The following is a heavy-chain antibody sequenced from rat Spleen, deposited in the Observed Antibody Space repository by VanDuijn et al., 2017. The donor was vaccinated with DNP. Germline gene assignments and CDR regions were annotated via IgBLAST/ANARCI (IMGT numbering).Heavy chain of an antibody. D-gene: IGHD1-11*01. CDR2: ISYSGST. J-gene: IGHJ1*01. CDR3: ARGLNYGGFSYSWYFDF. CDR1: GYSITSNY. Sequence: EVQLQESGPGLVKPSQSLSLTCSVTGYSITSNYWAWIRKFPGNKMEWMGYISYSGSTGYNPFLKSRISITRDTSKSQFFLQLNSVTTEDIATYYCARGLNYGGFSYSWYFDFWGPGAMVTVSS. V-gene: IGHV3-1*01.